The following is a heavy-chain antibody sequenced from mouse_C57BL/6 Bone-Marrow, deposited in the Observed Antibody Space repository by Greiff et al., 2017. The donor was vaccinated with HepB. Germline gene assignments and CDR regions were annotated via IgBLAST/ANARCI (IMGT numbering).Heavy chain of an antibody. CDR3: ARYYYGYYFDY. CDR2: IYPRDGST. Sequence: VKLMESGPELVKPGASVKLSCKASGYTFTSYDINWVKQRPGKGLEWIGWIYPRDGSTKYNEKFKGKATLTVDTSSSTAYMELHSLTSEDSAVYFCARYYYGYYFDYWGQGTTLTVTS. D-gene: IGHD1-1*01. J-gene: IGHJ2*01. CDR1: GYTFTSYD. V-gene: IGHV1-85*01.